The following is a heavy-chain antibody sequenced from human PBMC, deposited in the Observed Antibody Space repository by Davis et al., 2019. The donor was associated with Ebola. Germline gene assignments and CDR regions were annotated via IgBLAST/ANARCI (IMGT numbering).Heavy chain of an antibody. V-gene: IGHV4-39*01. CDR1: GCSISSSSYY. Sequence: SETLSLTCTVSGCSISSSSYYWGWIRQPPGKGLEWIGCLYYSGSTYYNPSLKSRVTISVDTSKNQFSLKLSSVTAADTAVYYCARHPITMIVGWGYFDYWGQGTLVTVSS. J-gene: IGHJ4*02. D-gene: IGHD3-22*01. CDR3: ARHPITMIVGWGYFDY. CDR2: LYYSGST.